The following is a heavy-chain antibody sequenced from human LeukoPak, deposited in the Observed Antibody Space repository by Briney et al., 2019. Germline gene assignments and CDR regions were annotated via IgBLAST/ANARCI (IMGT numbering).Heavy chain of an antibody. J-gene: IGHJ4*02. Sequence: SQTLSLTCTVSGGSISSGDYYWIWIRQPPGKGLEWVGYIYYSGSTYYNPSLKSRVTISVDTSKNQFSLKLSSVTAADTAVYYCARVAAAAGNPPFDYWGQGTLVTVSS. V-gene: IGHV4-30-4*08. D-gene: IGHD6-13*01. CDR1: GGSISSGDYY. CDR3: ARVAAAAGNPPFDY. CDR2: IYYSGST.